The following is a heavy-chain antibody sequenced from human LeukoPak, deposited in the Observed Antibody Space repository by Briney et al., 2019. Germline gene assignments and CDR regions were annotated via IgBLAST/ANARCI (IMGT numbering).Heavy chain of an antibody. J-gene: IGHJ4*02. D-gene: IGHD3-10*01. CDR1: GFTFSSYS. V-gene: IGHV3-21*01. CDR3: VRAQGYGSGDY. Sequence: GGSLRLSCAASGFTFSSYSINWVRQAPGKGLEWVSSISGSSSYLYYADSVRGRFTISRDNAKNSLYLQMNSLRVEDSAVYYCVRAQGYGSGDYWGQGTLVTVSS. CDR2: ISGSSSYL.